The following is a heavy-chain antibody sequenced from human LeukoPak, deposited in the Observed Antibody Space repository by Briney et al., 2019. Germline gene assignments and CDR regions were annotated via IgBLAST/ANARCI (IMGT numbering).Heavy chain of an antibody. V-gene: IGHV4-59*01. CDR3: ARVKGPPYYYYYMDV. CDR2: IYYSGST. J-gene: IGHJ6*03. CDR1: GGSISSYY. Sequence: SETLSLTCTVSGGSISSYYWSWIRQPPGKGLEWIGYIYYSGSTNYNPSLKSRVTISVDTSKNQFSLKLSSVTAADTAVYYCARVKGPPYYYYYMDVWGKGTTVTVSS.